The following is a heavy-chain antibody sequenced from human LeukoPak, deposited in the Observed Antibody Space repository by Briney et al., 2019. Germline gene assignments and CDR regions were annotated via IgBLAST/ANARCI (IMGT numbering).Heavy chain of an antibody. CDR2: IYYRGST. J-gene: IGHJ6*03. V-gene: IGHV4-39*07. CDR1: GGSISSSSYY. CDR3: ARDARYYMDV. Sequence: SETLSLTCTVSGGSISSSSYYWGWIRQPPGKGLEWIGSIYYRGSTYYNPSLKSRVTISVDTSKNQFSLKLSSVTAADTAVYYCARDARYYMDVWGKGTTVTVSS.